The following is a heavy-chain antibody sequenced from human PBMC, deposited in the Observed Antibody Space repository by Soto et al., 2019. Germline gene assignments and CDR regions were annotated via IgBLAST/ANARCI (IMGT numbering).Heavy chain of an antibody. V-gene: IGHV3-73*01. CDR1: GFTFSGSA. CDR3: TRHTRAVAARPFDYYYMDV. CDR2: IRSKANSYAT. J-gene: IGHJ6*03. Sequence: EVQLVESGGGLVQPGGSLKLSCAASGFTFSGSAMHWVRQASGKGLEWVGRIRSKANSYATAYAASVKGSFTISRDDSKNTAYLLMNRLKSDDSAVSYCTRHTRAVAARPFDYYYMDVWGKGTTVTVSS. D-gene: IGHD6-6*01.